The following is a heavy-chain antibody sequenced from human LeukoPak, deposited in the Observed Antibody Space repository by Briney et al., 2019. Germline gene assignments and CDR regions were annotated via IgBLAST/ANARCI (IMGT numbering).Heavy chain of an antibody. Sequence: SETLSLTCTVSGGSISSYYWSWIRQPAGKGLEWIGRIYTSGSTNYNPSLKSRVTISVDTSKNQFSLKLSSVTAADTAVYYCARDNSLLWFGELLANWFDPWGQGTLVTVSS. V-gene: IGHV4-4*07. CDR2: IYTSGST. CDR1: GGSISSYY. D-gene: IGHD3-10*01. CDR3: ARDNSLLWFGELLANWFDP. J-gene: IGHJ5*02.